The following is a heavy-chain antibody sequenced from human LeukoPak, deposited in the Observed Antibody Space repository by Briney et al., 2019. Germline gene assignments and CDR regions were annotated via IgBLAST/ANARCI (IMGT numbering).Heavy chain of an antibody. CDR2: IIPIFGTT. J-gene: IGHJ5*02. CDR1: GDTFNNYA. D-gene: IGHD2-15*01. Sequence: ASVKVSCKASGDTFNNYAIHWVRQAPGQGLEWMGGIIPIFGTTYYAQNLQGTVTLTAGKSTSTAYMELSSLRSEDTALYYCARAPLGFCSGPACFSWFDPWGQGTLVIVSS. V-gene: IGHV1-69*06. CDR3: ARAPLGFCSGPACFSWFDP.